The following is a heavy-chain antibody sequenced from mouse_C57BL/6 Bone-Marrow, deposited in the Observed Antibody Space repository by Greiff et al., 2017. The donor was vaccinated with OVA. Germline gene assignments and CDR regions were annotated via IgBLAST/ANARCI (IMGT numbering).Heavy chain of an antibody. CDR2: IYPGSGNT. V-gene: IGHV1-76*01. CDR3: AREGYDGLYWYFDV. J-gene: IGHJ1*03. CDR1: GYTFTDYY. D-gene: IGHD2-14*01. Sequence: QVKLQQSGAELVRPGASVKLSCKASGYTFTDYYINWVKQRPGQGPEWIARIYPGSGNTYYNEKFKGKATLTAEKSYSTAYMQLSSLTSEDSSVYFSAREGYDGLYWYFDVWGTGTTVTVSS.